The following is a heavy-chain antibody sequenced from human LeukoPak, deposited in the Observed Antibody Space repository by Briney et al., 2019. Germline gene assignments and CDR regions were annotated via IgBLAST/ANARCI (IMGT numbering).Heavy chain of an antibody. V-gene: IGHV4-39*01. J-gene: IGHJ3*02. Sequence: PSETLSLTCTVSGGSISSSSYYWGWIRQPPGKGLEWIGSIYYSGSTYYNPSLKSRVTISVDTSKNQFSLKLGSVTAADTAVYYCARVVAYYYDLTNPPSTAFDIWGQGTMVTVSS. CDR3: ARVVAYYYDLTNPPSTAFDI. CDR1: GGSISSSSYY. D-gene: IGHD3-22*01. CDR2: IYYSGST.